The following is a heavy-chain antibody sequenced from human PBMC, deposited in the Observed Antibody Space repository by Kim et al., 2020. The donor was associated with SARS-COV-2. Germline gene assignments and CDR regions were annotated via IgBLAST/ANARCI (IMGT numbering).Heavy chain of an antibody. CDR3: ARERLYYYDSSGRRIDAFDI. V-gene: IGHV3-48*03. Sequence: GGSLRLSCAASGFTFSSYEMNWVRQAPGKGLEWVSYISSSGSTIYYADSVKGRFTISRDNAKNSLYLQMNSLRAEDTAVYYCARERLYYYDSSGRRIDAFDIWGQGTMVTVSS. J-gene: IGHJ3*02. CDR2: ISSSGSTI. D-gene: IGHD3-22*01. CDR1: GFTFSSYE.